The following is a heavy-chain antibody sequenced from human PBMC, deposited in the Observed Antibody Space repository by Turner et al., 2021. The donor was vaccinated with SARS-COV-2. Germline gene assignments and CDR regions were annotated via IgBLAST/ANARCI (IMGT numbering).Heavy chain of an antibody. J-gene: IGHJ1*01. CDR2: IDPSDSHT. V-gene: IGHV5-10-1*03. CDR1: GYSFTSYW. Sequence: EVQLVQSGAAVNKPGASLRISCKGSGYSFTSYWISWVRQMPGKGLEWMGRIDPSDSHTTYSPSFQGHVTISADKSIRTAYLQWNSLKASDTAMYYCASGDTYYYDSSGYFVAEFLQHWGQGTLVTVSS. CDR3: ASGDTYYYDSSGYFVAEFLQH. D-gene: IGHD3-22*01.